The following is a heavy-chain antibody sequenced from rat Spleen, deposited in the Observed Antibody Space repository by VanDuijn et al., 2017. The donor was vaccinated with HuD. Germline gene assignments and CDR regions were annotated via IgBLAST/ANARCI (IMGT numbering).Heavy chain of an antibody. CDR2: ITNTGGST. J-gene: IGHJ2*01. CDR3: TRGDYSSYMGGGYKGGYFDY. CDR1: GFTFNNYW. Sequence: EVQLVESGGGLVQPGRSLKLSCVASGFTFNNYWMTWIRQAPGKGLEWVASITNTGGSTYYPDSVKGRFTIYRDNAKSTLNRQMNSLRSEDTATYYCTRGDYSSYMGGGYKGGYFDYWGQGVMVTVSS. D-gene: IGHD1-2*01. V-gene: IGHV5-31*01.